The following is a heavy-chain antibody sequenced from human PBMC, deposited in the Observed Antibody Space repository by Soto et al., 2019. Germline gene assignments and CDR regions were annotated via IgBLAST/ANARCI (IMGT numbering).Heavy chain of an antibody. CDR3: ARAVIFYDFWSGYYHDYYYYYYMDV. J-gene: IGHJ6*03. D-gene: IGHD3-3*01. V-gene: IGHV1-18*01. Sequence: ASVKVSCKASGYTFTSYGISWVRQAPGQGLEWMGWISAYNGNTNYAQKLQGRVTMTTDTSTSTAYMERRSLRSDDTAVYYCARAVIFYDFWSGYYHDYYYYYYMDVWGKGTTVTVSS. CDR2: ISAYNGNT. CDR1: GYTFTSYG.